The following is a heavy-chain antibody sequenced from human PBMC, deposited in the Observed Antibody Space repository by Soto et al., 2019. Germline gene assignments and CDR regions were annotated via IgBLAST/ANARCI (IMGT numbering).Heavy chain of an antibody. J-gene: IGHJ6*02. V-gene: IGHV1-18*01. CDR1: GNTFTRSG. D-gene: IGHD3-10*01. CDR3: EREGGAPRYYYGMDV. CDR2: ISTYNGDT. Sequence: ASVKVSCKASGNTFTRSGISWVRQAPGQGLEWMGWISTYNGDTNYAQTFQGRVTMTTDTSTSTVHMEMRSLRSDDNAVDYCEREGGAPRYYYGMDVWGQGTPVTVSS.